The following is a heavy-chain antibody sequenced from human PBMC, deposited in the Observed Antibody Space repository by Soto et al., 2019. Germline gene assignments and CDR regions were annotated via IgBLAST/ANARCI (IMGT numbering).Heavy chain of an antibody. CDR3: ARGRGGRGDY. J-gene: IGHJ4*02. Sequence: QVQLVQSGAEVKKPGSSVKVSCKASGGTFSSYTINWVRQAPGQGLEWMGMIVPILGIANYAQKFQDRVTITADKSTSTADMELSSRRSEDTAVYYCARGRGGRGDYWGQGTLVTVSS. CDR2: IVPILGIA. CDR1: GGTFSSYT. V-gene: IGHV1-69*02. D-gene: IGHD2-15*01.